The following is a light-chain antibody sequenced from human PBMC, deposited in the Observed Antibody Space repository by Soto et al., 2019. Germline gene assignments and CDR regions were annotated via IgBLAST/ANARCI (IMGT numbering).Light chain of an antibody. V-gene: IGLV2-14*01. CDR3: SSYTSSSTL. Sequence: QSDLTQTASVSGSPGQSITISCTGTSSDVGGYNYVSCYQQHPGKAPKLMIYEVSNRPSGVSNRFSGSKSGNTASLTISGLQAEDEADYYCSSYTSSSTLFGTGTKLTVL. CDR2: EVS. J-gene: IGLJ1*01. CDR1: SSDVGGYNY.